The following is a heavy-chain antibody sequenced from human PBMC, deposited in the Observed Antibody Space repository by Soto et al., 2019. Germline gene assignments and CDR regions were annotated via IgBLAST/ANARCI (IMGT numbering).Heavy chain of an antibody. CDR2: IYPGDSDT. CDR1: GYSFTRYW. V-gene: IGHV5-51*01. Sequence: ESLKISCKGSGYSFTRYWIGWVRQMPGKGLEWMGIIYPGDSDTRYSPSFQGQVTISADKSISTAYLQWSSLKASDTAMYYCARLPGIVGATISSLGMDVWGQGTTVTVSS. D-gene: IGHD1-26*01. J-gene: IGHJ6*02. CDR3: ARLPGIVGATISSLGMDV.